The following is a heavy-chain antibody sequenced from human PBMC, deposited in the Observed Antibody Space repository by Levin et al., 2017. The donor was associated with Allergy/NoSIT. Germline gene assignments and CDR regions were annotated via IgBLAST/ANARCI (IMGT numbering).Heavy chain of an antibody. CDR1: GGSFSGY. CDR2: ISHSGIT. Sequence: NASETLSLTCGVYGGSFSGYWSWIRQPPGKGLEWIGEISHSGITNYNPSLESRVTMSVDTSKNQFSLKLSSVTAADTAIYYCARVPMGFKNSFDHWGQGTLVTVSS. V-gene: IGHV4-34*01. D-gene: IGHD1-26*01. J-gene: IGHJ5*02. CDR3: ARVPMGFKNSFDH.